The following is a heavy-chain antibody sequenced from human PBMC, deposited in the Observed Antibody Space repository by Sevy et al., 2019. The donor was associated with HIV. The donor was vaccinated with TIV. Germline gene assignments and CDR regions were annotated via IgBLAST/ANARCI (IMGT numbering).Heavy chain of an antibody. CDR1: GSALTELA. CDR2: FDPEDGET. D-gene: IGHD3-22*01. V-gene: IGHV1-24*01. Sequence: ASVKVSCKVSGSALTELAMHWVRQAPGKGLEWIATFDPEDGETFYAQKFQGRVTMTEDTSTDTAYLELVSLRSEDTAVYYCATTKDYYEGSGYPFDGWGQGTLVTVSS. CDR3: ATTKDYYEGSGYPFDG. J-gene: IGHJ4*02.